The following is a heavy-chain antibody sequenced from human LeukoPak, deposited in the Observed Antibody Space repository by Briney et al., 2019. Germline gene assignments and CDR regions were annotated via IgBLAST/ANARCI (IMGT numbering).Heavy chain of an antibody. Sequence: ASVKVSCKASGGTFSSYAISWVRQAPGQGLEWMGRIIPILGIANYAQKFQGRVTITADKSTSTAYMELSSLRSEDTAVYYCARETVPATEEEGVVDYWGQGTLVTVSS. CDR2: IIPILGIA. D-gene: IGHD2-2*01. CDR1: GGTFSSYA. CDR3: ARETVPATEEEGVVDY. V-gene: IGHV1-69*04. J-gene: IGHJ4*02.